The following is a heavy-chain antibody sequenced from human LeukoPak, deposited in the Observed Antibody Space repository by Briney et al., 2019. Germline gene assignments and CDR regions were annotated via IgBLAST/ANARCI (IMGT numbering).Heavy chain of an antibody. V-gene: IGHV3-53*01. CDR3: ARVVVVGGTDY. J-gene: IGHJ4*02. CDR1: GFSVSSNY. D-gene: IGHD2-15*01. CDR2: IYSGGRT. Sequence: GGSLRLSCVASGFSVSSNYLSWVRQAPGKGLDWVSVIYSGGRTYYADSVKGRFTISRDNSKNTLYLQMDSLGTEDTAVYYCARVVVVGGTDYWGQGTLVTVSS.